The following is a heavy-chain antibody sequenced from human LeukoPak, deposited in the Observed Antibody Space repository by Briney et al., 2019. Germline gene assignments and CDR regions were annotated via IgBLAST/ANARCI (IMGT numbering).Heavy chain of an antibody. V-gene: IGHV3-30*03. CDR3: ARKRRDGPGFDP. CDR1: GFTFSSYG. Sequence: PGRSLRLSCAASGFTFSSYGMHWVRRAPGKGLEWVAVISYDGSNKYYVDSVKSRFTISRDNSKNTLYLQMNSLRAEDTAVYYCARKRRDGPGFDPWGQGTLVTVSS. CDR2: ISYDGSNK. J-gene: IGHJ5*02.